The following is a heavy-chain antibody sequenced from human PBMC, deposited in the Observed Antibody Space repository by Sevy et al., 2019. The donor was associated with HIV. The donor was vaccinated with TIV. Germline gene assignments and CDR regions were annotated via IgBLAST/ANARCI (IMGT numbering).Heavy chain of an antibody. CDR3: ARTLRGDFDSSARAFDI. CDR1: GYSIGSGYY. V-gene: IGHV4-38-2*01. J-gene: IGHJ3*02. Sequence: SETLSLTCDVSGYSIGSGYYGGWIRQPPGKGLEWIGSIYHSGSTYYNPSLKRRVTISVDTSKNQFSLKLRSVTAADTAVYYCARTLRGDFDSSARAFDIWGQGTMVTVSS. D-gene: IGHD3-22*01. CDR2: IYHSGST.